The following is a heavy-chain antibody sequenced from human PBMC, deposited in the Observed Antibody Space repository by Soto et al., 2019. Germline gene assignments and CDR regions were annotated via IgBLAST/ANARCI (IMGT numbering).Heavy chain of an antibody. CDR1: GGTFSSYA. CDR2: IIPIFGTA. V-gene: IGHV1-69*12. D-gene: IGHD3-10*01. J-gene: IGHJ6*02. Sequence: QVQLVQSGAEVKKPGSSVKVSCKACGGTFSSYAISWVRQAPGQGLEWMGGIIPIFGTADYAQKFQGRVTITADESTSTAYMELSSLRSEDTAVYYCALHYGSGSNYYYYGMDVWGQGTTVTVSS. CDR3: ALHYGSGSNYYYYGMDV.